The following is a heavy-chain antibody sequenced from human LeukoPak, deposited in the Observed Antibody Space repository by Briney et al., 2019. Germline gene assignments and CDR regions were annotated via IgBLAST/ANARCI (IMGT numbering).Heavy chain of an antibody. CDR3: ARCDVVVAATGPQDYFDY. CDR1: GGSISSGDYY. J-gene: IGHJ4*02. D-gene: IGHD2-15*01. Sequence: TLSLTCTVSGGSISSGDYYWSWIRQPPGKGLEWIGYIYYSGSTYYTPSLKSRVTISVDTSKNQLYLKLSSVTAADTAVYYCARCDVVVAATGPQDYFDYGGQGTLVTVSS. CDR2: IYYSGST. V-gene: IGHV4-30-4*08.